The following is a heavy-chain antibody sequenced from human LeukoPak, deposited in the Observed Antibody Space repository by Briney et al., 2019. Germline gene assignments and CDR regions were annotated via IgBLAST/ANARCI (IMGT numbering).Heavy chain of an antibody. CDR1: GFTFSSYS. CDR2: ISSSSSYI. V-gene: IGHV3-21*01. CDR3: ARDLGVGYCSSTSCQ. D-gene: IGHD2-2*01. Sequence: GGSLRLSCAASGFTFSSYSMNWVRQAPGKGLEWVSSISSSSSYIYYADSVKGRFTISRDNAKNSLYLQMNSLRAEDTAVYYCARDLGVGYCSSTSCQGGQGTLVTVSS. J-gene: IGHJ4*02.